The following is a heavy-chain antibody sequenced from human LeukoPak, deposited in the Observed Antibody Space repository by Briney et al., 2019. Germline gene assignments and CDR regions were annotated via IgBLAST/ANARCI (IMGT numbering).Heavy chain of an antibody. CDR3: ARVYEKLTVTTGAFDI. V-gene: IGHV3-21*01. J-gene: IGHJ3*02. Sequence: GGSLRLSCAASGFTFSNAWMSWVRQAPGKGLEWVSSISSSSSYIYYADSVKGRFTISRDNAKNSLYLQMNSLRAEDTAVYYCARVYEKLTVTTGAFDIWGQGTMVTVSS. CDR2: ISSSSSYI. D-gene: IGHD4-17*01. CDR1: GFTFSNAW.